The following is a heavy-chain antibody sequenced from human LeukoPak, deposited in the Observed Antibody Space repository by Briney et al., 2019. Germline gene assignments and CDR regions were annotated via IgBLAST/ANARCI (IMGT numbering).Heavy chain of an antibody. CDR3: TRNGDYCLDY. V-gene: IGHV4-34*01. CDR1: GGSFSGYY. D-gene: IGHD2-21*01. CDR2: INHSGST. J-gene: IGHJ4*02. Sequence: PSETLSLTCAVYGGSFSGYYWSWTRQPPGKGLEWIGEINHSGSTNYNPSLKSRVTISVDNSKNQFSLKLTSVTAADTAMYYCTRNGDYCLDYWGQGTLVTVSS.